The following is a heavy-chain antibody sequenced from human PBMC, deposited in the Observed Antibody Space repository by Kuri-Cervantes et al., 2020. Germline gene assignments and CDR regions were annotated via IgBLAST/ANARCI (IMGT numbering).Heavy chain of an antibody. J-gene: IGHJ5*02. CDR3: ARERGFGELFS. D-gene: IGHD3-10*01. CDR2: INQDASEK. V-gene: IGHV3-7*01. Sequence: GESLKISCAASGFTFSRFWMSWVRQAPGKGLEWVASINQDASEKNYVDTVKGRFTISRDNSKNTLYLQMNSLRAEDTAVYYCARERGFGELFSWGQGTLVTVSS. CDR1: GFTFSRFW.